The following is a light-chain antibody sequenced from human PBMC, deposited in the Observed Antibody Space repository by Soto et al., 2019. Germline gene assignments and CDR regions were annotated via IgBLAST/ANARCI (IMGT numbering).Light chain of an antibody. J-gene: IGKJ5*01. Sequence: QMTQSPSPLSVSLGASVTLTCRASQSISYLLAWYQHKPGKAPKVLIYDASSLESGVPSRFSGSGFGTDFTLTIGSLQPEDVATYFCQQYNSFSLITFGQGTRLEI. CDR1: QSISYL. CDR2: DAS. CDR3: QQYNSFSLIT. V-gene: IGKV1-5*01.